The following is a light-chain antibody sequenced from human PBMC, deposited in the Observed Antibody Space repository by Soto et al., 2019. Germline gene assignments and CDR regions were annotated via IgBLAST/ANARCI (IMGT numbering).Light chain of an antibody. CDR2: EDN. V-gene: IGLV6-57*04. CDR3: QSYDSSNVV. Sequence: NFMLTQPHSVSESPGKTVTISCTRSSGSIASNYVQWYQQRPVSAPTTVIYEDNQRPSGVPDRFSGSIDSSSNSASLTISGLKTEDEADYYCQSYDSSNVVFGGGTKVTVL. CDR1: SGSIASNY. J-gene: IGLJ2*01.